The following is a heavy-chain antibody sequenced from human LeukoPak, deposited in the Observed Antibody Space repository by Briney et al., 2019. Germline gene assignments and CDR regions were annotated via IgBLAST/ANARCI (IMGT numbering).Heavy chain of an antibody. D-gene: IGHD2-2*02. CDR3: ARGGLYMRSYWYFDL. J-gene: IGHJ2*01. V-gene: IGHV4-39*07. Sequence: PSETLSLTCTVSGGSISSSSYYWGWIRQPPGKGLEWIGSIYYSGSTYYNPSLKSRVTISVDTSKNQFSLKLSSVTAADTAVYYCARGGLYMRSYWYFDLWGRGTLVTVSS. CDR1: GGSISSSSYY. CDR2: IYYSGST.